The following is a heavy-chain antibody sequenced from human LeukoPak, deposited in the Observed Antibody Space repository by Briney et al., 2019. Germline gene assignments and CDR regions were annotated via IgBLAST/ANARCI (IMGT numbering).Heavy chain of an antibody. CDR1: GFTFGSHA. Sequence: GGSLRLSCEASGFTFGSHAMYWVRQAPGKGLEWVAGIFGSGGSPHYADPVKGRFTISRDNSRNTVYLQINSLRAEDTAVYYCGKTTVGYSSGQKPAWPVDYWGQGTLATVSS. CDR2: IFGSGGSP. V-gene: IGHV3-23*01. D-gene: IGHD5-18*01. J-gene: IGHJ4*02. CDR3: GKTTVGYSSGQKPAWPVDY.